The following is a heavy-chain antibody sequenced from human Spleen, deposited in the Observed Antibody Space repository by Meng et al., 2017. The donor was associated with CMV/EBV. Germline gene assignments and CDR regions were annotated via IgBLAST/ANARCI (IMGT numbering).Heavy chain of an antibody. Sequence: SETLSLTCAVYGGSFSGYYWNWIRQPPGKGLEWIGEINHSGSTNYNPSLKSRVTIAVDTSKNQFFLKLSSVTAADTAVYYCARDSGSGYYDWFDPWGQGTLVTVSS. V-gene: IGHV4-34*01. CDR1: GGSFSGYY. CDR2: INHSGST. CDR3: ARDSGSGYYDWFDP. J-gene: IGHJ5*02. D-gene: IGHD3-3*01.